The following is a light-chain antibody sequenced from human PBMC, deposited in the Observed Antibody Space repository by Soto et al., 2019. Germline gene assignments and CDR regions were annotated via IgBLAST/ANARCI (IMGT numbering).Light chain of an antibody. V-gene: IGKV1-39*01. J-gene: IGKJ1*01. CDR1: QSISSY. Sequence: DIQMTQSPSSLSASVGDRVTITCRASQSISSYLNWYQQKPGKAPKLLIYAASSLQSGVPSRFSGSGSGTDFTLTISSLQPEDFATYSCQQSYSTLRTFGQGTKV. CDR2: AAS. CDR3: QQSYSTLRT.